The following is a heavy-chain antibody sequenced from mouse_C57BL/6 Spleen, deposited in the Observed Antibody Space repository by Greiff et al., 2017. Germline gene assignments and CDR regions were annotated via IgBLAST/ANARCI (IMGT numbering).Heavy chain of an antibody. CDR3: ARGLLRGDYFDY. Sequence: VQLQQSGAELARPGASVKLSCKASGYTFTSYGISWVKQRTGQGLEWIGEIYPRSGNTYYNEKFKGKATLTADKSSSTAYMELRSLTSEDSAVYFCARGLLRGDYFDYWGQGTTLTVSS. J-gene: IGHJ2*01. CDR1: GYTFTSYG. D-gene: IGHD1-1*01. CDR2: IYPRSGNT. V-gene: IGHV1-81*01.